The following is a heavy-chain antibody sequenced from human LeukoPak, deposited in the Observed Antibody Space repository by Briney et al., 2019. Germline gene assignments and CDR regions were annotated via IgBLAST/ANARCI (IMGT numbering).Heavy chain of an antibody. CDR3: VKARIAAAGTGAFDV. Sequence: GGSLRLSCAASGFTVSSYGMTWVRQAPGKGLEWVSAFSATDGSAQYAEPVRGRFTISRDNSKNSLYLQMNSLRDEDTAVYFCVKARIAAAGTGAFDVWGQGTMVSVSS. CDR2: FSATDGSA. V-gene: IGHV3-23*01. D-gene: IGHD6-13*01. CDR1: GFTVSSYG. J-gene: IGHJ3*01.